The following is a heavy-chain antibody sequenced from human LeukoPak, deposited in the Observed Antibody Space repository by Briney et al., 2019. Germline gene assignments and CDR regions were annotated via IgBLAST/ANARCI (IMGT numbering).Heavy chain of an antibody. V-gene: IGHV1-18*01. Sequence: EASVKVSCTASGYTFTSHGFSWVRQAPGQGLEWMGWISPFNGNTNYAEKFRARVTMTTDASTSTVAVELRSLRSDDTAIYYCARGSLGWGSEPEYFDYWGQGTLVTVSS. CDR2: ISPFNGNT. D-gene: IGHD1-14*01. CDR1: GYTFTSHG. CDR3: ARGSLGWGSEPEYFDY. J-gene: IGHJ4*02.